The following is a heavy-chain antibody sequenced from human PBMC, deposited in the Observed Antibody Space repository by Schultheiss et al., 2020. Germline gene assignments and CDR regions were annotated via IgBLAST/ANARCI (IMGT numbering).Heavy chain of an antibody. CDR1: GGSISSSSYY. V-gene: IGHV4-39*07. CDR3: ASGGGPNWFDP. Sequence: SQTLSLTCTVSGGSISSSSYYWGWIRQPPGKGLEWIGSIYHSGSTYYNPSLKSRVTISVDRSKNQFSLKLSSVTAADTAVYYCASGGGPNWFDPWGQGTLVTVSS. D-gene: IGHD3-16*01. J-gene: IGHJ5*02. CDR2: IYHSGST.